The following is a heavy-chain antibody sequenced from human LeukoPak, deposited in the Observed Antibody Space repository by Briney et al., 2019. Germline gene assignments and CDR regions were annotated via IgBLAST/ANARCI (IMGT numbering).Heavy chain of an antibody. CDR3: ARGRYSSSWYSLDY. Sequence: PSETLSLTCTVSGGSISSYYWSWIRQPPGKGLEWIGYIYNSGSTNYNPSLKSRVTISVDTSKNQFSLKLSSVTAADTAVYYCARGRYSSSWYSLDYWGQGTLVTVSS. J-gene: IGHJ4*02. D-gene: IGHD6-13*01. CDR1: GGSISSYY. V-gene: IGHV4-59*01. CDR2: IYNSGST.